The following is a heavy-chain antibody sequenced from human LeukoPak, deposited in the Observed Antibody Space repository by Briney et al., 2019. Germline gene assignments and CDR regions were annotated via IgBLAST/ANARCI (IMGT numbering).Heavy chain of an antibody. CDR3: ATPGGGRRGYSYGYRY. CDR2: INHSGST. Sequence: PSETLSLACGVYGGSFSDYYWSWIRQPPGKGLEWIGEINHSGSTNYNPSLKSRVTISVDTSKNQFSLKVNSVTAADTAVYYCATPGGGRRGYSYGYRYWGQGTLVTVSS. D-gene: IGHD5-18*01. V-gene: IGHV4-34*01. CDR1: GGSFSDYY. J-gene: IGHJ4*02.